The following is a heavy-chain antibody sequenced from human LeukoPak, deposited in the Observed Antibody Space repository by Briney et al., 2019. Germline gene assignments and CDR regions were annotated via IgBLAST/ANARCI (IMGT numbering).Heavy chain of an antibody. D-gene: IGHD5-18*01. J-gene: IGHJ4*02. CDR2: ISSSSSYI. CDR3: ARDGRGYSYGYRPDY. Sequence: SGGSLRLSCAASGFTFSSYSMNWVRQAPGKGLEWVSSISSSSSYIYYADSVKGRFTISRDNAKNSLYLQMNSLRAEDTAVYYCARDGRGYSYGYRPDYWGQGTLVTVSS. CDR1: GFTFSSYS. V-gene: IGHV3-21*01.